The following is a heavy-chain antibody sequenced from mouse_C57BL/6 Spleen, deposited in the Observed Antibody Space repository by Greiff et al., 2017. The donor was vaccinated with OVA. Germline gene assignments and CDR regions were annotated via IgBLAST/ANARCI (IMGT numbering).Heavy chain of an antibody. Sequence: EVKLQESGAELVRPGASVKLSCTASGFNIKDDYMHWVKQRPEQGLEWIGWIDPENGDTEYASKFQGKATITADTSSNTAYLQLSSLTSEDTAVYYCTTRWLLQAASYFDYWGQGTTLTVSS. V-gene: IGHV14-4*01. CDR2: IDPENGDT. CDR1: GFNIKDDY. J-gene: IGHJ2*01. D-gene: IGHD2-3*01. CDR3: TTRWLLQAASYFDY.